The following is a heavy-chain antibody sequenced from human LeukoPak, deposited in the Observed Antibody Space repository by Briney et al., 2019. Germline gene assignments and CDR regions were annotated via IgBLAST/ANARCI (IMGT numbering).Heavy chain of an antibody. Sequence: RAGGSLRLSCAASGFTFSTYSMHWVRQAPGKGLEGVAVILYDGSNKYYADSVKGRFTAYRDNSKDTLYLQMNSLRAEDTAVYYCARVDCRSTSCSPFDYWGQGTLVTVSS. CDR2: ILYDGSNK. D-gene: IGHD2-2*01. J-gene: IGHJ4*02. CDR3: ARVDCRSTSCSPFDY. CDR1: GFTFSTYS. V-gene: IGHV3-30*01.